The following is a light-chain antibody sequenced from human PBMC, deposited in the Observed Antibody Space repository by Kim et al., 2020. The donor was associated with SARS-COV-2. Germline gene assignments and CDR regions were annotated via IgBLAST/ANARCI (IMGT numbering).Light chain of an antibody. CDR1: EGVSRA. Sequence: SLGKRAAHACRASEGVSRALAWYEQKPGQAPRLRIYGASTRATGIPARYSGSGSETEFTLSISSLKSEDSAIYYCQHYHNWPAGHTFGQGTRLEI. CDR3: QHYHNWPAGHT. J-gene: IGKJ2*01. V-gene: IGKV3-15*01. CDR2: GAS.